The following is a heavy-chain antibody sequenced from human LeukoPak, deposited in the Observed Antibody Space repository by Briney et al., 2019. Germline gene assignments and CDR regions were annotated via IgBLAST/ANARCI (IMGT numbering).Heavy chain of an antibody. J-gene: IGHJ4*02. CDR2: INPNSGGT. Sequence: APVKVSCKASGYIFTGFYMHWVRQAPGQGLEWMGRINPNSGGTNYAQKFQGRVTMTRDTSISTAYMELSRLRSDDTAVYYCARVVGYDFWSGYYFDYWGQGTLVTVSS. D-gene: IGHD3-3*01. V-gene: IGHV1-2*06. CDR3: ARVVGYDFWSGYYFDY. CDR1: GYIFTGFY.